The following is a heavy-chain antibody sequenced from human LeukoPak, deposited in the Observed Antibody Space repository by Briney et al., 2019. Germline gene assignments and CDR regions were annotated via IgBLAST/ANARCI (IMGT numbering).Heavy chain of an antibody. D-gene: IGHD3-10*02. CDR1: GFTVSSNY. V-gene: IGHV3-53*01. CDR2: IYSGGST. J-gene: IGHJ6*04. CDR3: AELGITMIGGV. Sequence: GGSLTLSCAASGFTVSSNYMSWVRQAPGKGLEWVLVIYSGGSTYYADSVKGRFTISRDNAKNSLYLQMNSLRAEDTAVYYCAELGITMIGGVWGKGTTVTISS.